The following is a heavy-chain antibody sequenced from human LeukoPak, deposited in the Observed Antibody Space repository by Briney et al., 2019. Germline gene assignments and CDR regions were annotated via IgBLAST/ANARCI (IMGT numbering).Heavy chain of an antibody. CDR3: ANYLRYGNCFDY. CDR1: GGSISSGGYS. Sequence: SETLSLTSAGSGGSISSGGYSWSSIRQPPGKGLEWNAYIYDSGNTYYNPSLKTRVTISVDRSKNQFSLKLSSVTAAVTAVYYCANYLRYGNCFDYWGQGTLVTVSS. V-gene: IGHV4-30-2*01. D-gene: IGHD4-17*01. J-gene: IGHJ4*02. CDR2: IYDSGNT.